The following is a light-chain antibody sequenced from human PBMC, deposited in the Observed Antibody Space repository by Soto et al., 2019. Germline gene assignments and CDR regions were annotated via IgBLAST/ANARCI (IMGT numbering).Light chain of an antibody. J-gene: IGKJ4*01. CDR1: QSSSSY. CDR2: AAS. Sequence: DIQMRQSRYSLSASVGDRVTITCRASQSSSSYLNWYQQKPGKAPKLLIYAASSLQSGVPSRFSGSGSGTDFTLTISSLQPEDFATYYCQQSYSTPPGLTFGGGTKVEIK. CDR3: QQSYSTPPGLT. V-gene: IGKV1-39*01.